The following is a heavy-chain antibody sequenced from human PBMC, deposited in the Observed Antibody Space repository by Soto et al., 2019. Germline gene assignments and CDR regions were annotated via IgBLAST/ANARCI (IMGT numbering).Heavy chain of an antibody. J-gene: IGHJ3*01. V-gene: IGHV3-21*04. CDR1: GFTFSSYS. D-gene: IGHD2-2*01. CDR2: ISSSSSYI. CDR3: AKDSNIVVVPAAISVEVAF. Sequence: GGSLRLSCAASGFTFSSYSMNWVRQAPGKGLEWVSSISSSSSYIYYADSVKGRFTISRDNSKNTLYLQMNSLRAEDTAVYYCAKDSNIVVVPAAISVEVAF.